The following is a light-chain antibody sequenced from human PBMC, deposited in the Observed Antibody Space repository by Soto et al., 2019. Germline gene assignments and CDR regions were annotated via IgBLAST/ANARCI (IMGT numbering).Light chain of an antibody. CDR1: QSVTGR. CDR3: QQYDNWPLT. Sequence: ETVLTQSPATLSVSPGERATLSCRASQSVTGRLAWYQQKRGQAPRLLIYGTSTRATGIPARFSGSGSGTEFTLTIGSLQSEDFAVYYCQQYDNWPLTFGGGTKVDI. V-gene: IGKV3-15*01. J-gene: IGKJ4*01. CDR2: GTS.